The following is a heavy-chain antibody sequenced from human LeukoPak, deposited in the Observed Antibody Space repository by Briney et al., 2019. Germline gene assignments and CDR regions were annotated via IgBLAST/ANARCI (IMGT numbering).Heavy chain of an antibody. D-gene: IGHD6-6*01. V-gene: IGHV4-59*01. CDR3: ARGLTSYSRSSYWFDP. CDR1: RGSISSYY. J-gene: IGHJ5*02. CDR2: IYYSGSP. Sequence: SETLSLTCAVSRGSISSYYWSWIRQPPGKGLEWIGYIYYSGSPNYNPSLRGRVTISVDTSKNQFSLKLSSVTAADTAIYYCARGLTSYSRSSYWFDPWGQGTLVTVSS.